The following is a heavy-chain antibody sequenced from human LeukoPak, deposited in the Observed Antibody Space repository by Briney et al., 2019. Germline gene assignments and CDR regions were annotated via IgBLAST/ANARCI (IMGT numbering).Heavy chain of an antibody. Sequence: GGSLRLSCAASGFTFSSYGMHWVRQAPGKGLEWVAVISYDGSNKYYADSVKGRFTISRDNSKNTLYLQMNSLRAEDTAVYYCAKSGYSYGWYYFDYWGQGTLVTVSS. CDR3: AKSGYSYGWYYFDY. CDR1: GFTFSSYG. J-gene: IGHJ4*02. V-gene: IGHV3-30*18. D-gene: IGHD5-18*01. CDR2: ISYDGSNK.